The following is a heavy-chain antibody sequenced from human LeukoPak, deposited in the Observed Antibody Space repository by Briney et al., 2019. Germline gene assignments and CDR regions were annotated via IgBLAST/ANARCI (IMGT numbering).Heavy chain of an antibody. V-gene: IGHV3-48*01. CDR3: SRVVQDVTGADY. J-gene: IGHJ4*02. Sequence: GGSLRLSCAASGFTFSNYRMNWVRQAPGKGLEWLSYIHSTSGSIHYADSVKGRFTISRDNAKNSLYLQMNSLRAEDTAVYYCSRVVQDVTGADYWGRGVLVIVSS. CDR2: IHSTSGSI. D-gene: IGHD2-21*02. CDR1: GFTFSNYR.